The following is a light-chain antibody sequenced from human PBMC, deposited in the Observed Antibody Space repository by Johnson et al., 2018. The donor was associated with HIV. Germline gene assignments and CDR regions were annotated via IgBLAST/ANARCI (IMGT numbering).Light chain of an antibody. V-gene: IGLV1-51*01. CDR2: DNN. Sequence: QSVLTQPPSVSAAPGQRVTISCSGSSSNIVNIYVSWYQHLPGTAPKLLIYDNNKRPSGIPDRFSGSKSGTSATLGITALQPEDEAEYYCGTWDSSLSAYVFGTGTKVTVL. CDR1: SSNIVNIY. J-gene: IGLJ1*01. CDR3: GTWDSSLSAYV.